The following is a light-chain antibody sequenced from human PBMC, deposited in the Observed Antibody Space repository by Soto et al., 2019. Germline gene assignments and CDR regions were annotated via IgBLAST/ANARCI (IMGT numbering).Light chain of an antibody. Sequence: QSALTQPASVSGSPGQSITISCTGSSSDIGRYNYVSWYQQLPGKAPKLIIYEVSNRPSGVSDRFSGSKSGNMASLSISGLQTEDEADYYCGSYTSATTWVFGGGTKVTVL. CDR3: GSYTSATTWV. CDR2: EVS. CDR1: SSDIGRYNY. V-gene: IGLV2-14*03. J-gene: IGLJ3*02.